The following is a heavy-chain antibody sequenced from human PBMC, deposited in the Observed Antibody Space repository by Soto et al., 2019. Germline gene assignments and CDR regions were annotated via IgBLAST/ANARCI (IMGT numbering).Heavy chain of an antibody. CDR2: ISNNGKSI. CDR3: ATDTYSGKHDC. CDR1: GFTFSDYG. J-gene: IGHJ4*02. Sequence: DVKLVESGGDLVQPGGSLRLSCAASGFTFSDYGMNWVRQAPGKGLEWVSYISNNGKSIYYADSVKGRFIISRDNAENSLYLQMTSLRDEDTAVYYCATDTYSGKHDCWGQGTLVTVSS. V-gene: IGHV3-48*02. D-gene: IGHD1-26*01.